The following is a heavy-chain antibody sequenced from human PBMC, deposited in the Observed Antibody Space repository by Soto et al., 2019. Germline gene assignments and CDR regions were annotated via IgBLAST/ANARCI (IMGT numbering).Heavy chain of an antibody. V-gene: IGHV3-20*04. D-gene: IGHD3-10*01. CDR3: AKNLGFGERSPFDY. Sequence: GGSLRLSCASSGFTFDDYAMTLVRQAPGKGLEWVSGINWNGDTTDYGDSVKGRFTTSRDNGKNSLYLQMNSLRAEDTALYFCAKNLGFGERSPFDYWGQGTLVTVSS. CDR2: INWNGDTT. J-gene: IGHJ4*02. CDR1: GFTFDDYA.